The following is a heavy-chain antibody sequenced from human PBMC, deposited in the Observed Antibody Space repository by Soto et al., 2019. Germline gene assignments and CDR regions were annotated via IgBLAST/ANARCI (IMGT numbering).Heavy chain of an antibody. CDR1: GYTFTSYY. J-gene: IGHJ6*02. Sequence: QVQLVQSGAEVKKPGASVKVSCKASGYTFTSYYMHWVRQAPGQGLEWMGIINPSGGSTSYAQKFQGRVPMTRDTSTSTVYMELSSLRSEDTAVYYCARGGIGYCSGGSCFKGYYYYGMDVWGQGTTVTVSS. CDR3: ARGGIGYCSGGSCFKGYYYYGMDV. D-gene: IGHD2-15*01. V-gene: IGHV1-46*01. CDR2: INPSGGST.